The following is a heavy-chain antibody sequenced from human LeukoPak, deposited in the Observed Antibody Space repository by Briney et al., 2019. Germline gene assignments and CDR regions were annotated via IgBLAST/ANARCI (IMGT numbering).Heavy chain of an antibody. V-gene: IGHV1-8*01. CDR3: ARKNYCSGGSCYSRGWFDP. D-gene: IGHD2-15*01. CDR2: MNPNSGNT. CDR1: EYTFTSYD. Sequence: ASVKVSCKASEYTFTSYDINWVRQATGQGLEWMGWMNPNSGNTVYAQKFQGGVTMTRDTSISTAYMELSSPRSEDTAMYYCARKNYCSGGSCYSRGWFDPWGQGTLVTVSS. J-gene: IGHJ5*02.